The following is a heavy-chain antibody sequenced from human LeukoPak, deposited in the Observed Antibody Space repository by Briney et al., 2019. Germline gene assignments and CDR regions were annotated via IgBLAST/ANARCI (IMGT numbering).Heavy chain of an antibody. J-gene: IGHJ4*02. CDR2: ISGYNGNT. D-gene: IGHD3-22*01. V-gene: IGHV1-18*01. CDR3: ARDMGYDVQRREY. CDR1: GYNFKAYG. Sequence: ASVKVSCKASGYNFKAYGLTWVRQAPGQGLEWMGWISGYNGNTNYAQNLQGRVTMTTDASTNTAYMELRSLTSDDTAVYYCARDMGYDVQRREYWGQGTLVTDSS.